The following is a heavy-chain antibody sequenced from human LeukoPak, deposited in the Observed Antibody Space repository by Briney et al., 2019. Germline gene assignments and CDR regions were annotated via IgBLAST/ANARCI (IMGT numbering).Heavy chain of an antibody. CDR2: IRSRDYGGTT. CDR1: GFTFGDYA. V-gene: IGHV3-49*03. CDR3: TRRRACGSASCPGYFDY. D-gene: IGHD2-2*01. J-gene: IGHJ4*02. Sequence: PGRSLRLSCTASGFTFGDYAMSWLRQAPGKGLEWVGFIRSRDYGGTTEYAASVRGRFAISRDDSNGIAYLQMNSLKTEDTAVYYCTRRRACGSASCPGYFDYWGQGTLVTVSS.